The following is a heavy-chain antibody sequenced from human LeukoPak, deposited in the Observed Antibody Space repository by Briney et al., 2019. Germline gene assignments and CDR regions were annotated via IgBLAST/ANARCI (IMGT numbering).Heavy chain of an antibody. Sequence: GGSLRLSCAASGFTFSSYSMNWVRQAPGKGLEWVSAISGSGGSTYYADSVKGRFTISRDNSKNTLYLQMNSLRAEDTAVYYCAKDGSGDYYYYYMDVWGKGTTVTVSS. J-gene: IGHJ6*03. CDR1: GFTFSSYS. CDR3: AKDGSGDYYYYYMDV. CDR2: ISGSGGST. V-gene: IGHV3-23*01. D-gene: IGHD2-2*03.